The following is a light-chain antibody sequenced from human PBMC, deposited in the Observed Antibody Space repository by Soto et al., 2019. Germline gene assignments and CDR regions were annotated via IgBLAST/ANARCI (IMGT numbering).Light chain of an antibody. Sequence: DLQMTQSPSSLSASVGDRVTITCRASQSISTYLNWYQQKPGKAPEVLIYAASSLQSGVPSRFSGTGAGTDFILAIRSLQPEGFATYYCQRSYSTPLTLGQGTKLEIK. J-gene: IGKJ2*01. CDR1: QSISTY. CDR3: QRSYSTPLT. V-gene: IGKV1-39*01. CDR2: AAS.